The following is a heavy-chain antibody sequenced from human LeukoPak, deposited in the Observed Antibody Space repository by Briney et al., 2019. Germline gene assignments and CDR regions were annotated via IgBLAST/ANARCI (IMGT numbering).Heavy chain of an antibody. V-gene: IGHV3-53*01. CDR3: ARGGHSGYDKDAFDT. Sequence: PGGSLRLSCAASGFTVSSNYMSWVRQAPGKGLEWVSVIYSGGSTYYADSVKGRFTISRDNSKNTLYLQMNSLRAEDTAVYYCARGGHSGYDKDAFDTWGQGTMVTVSS. CDR2: IYSGGST. CDR1: GFTVSSNY. D-gene: IGHD5-12*01. J-gene: IGHJ3*02.